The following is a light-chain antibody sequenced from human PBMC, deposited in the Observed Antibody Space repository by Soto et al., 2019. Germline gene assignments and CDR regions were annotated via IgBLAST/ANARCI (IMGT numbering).Light chain of an antibody. CDR2: EVT. Sequence: QSALTQPASVSGSPGQSITISCTGTSRDIGTSNLVSWYQQYPGKAPKLMIYEVTKRPSGISYRFSGSKSGITASLTISGLQPEDEADYYCYSFAGISTYVVVCGIGTKVTFL. J-gene: IGLJ1*01. CDR3: YSFAGISTYVVV. CDR1: SRDIGTSNL. V-gene: IGLV2-23*02.